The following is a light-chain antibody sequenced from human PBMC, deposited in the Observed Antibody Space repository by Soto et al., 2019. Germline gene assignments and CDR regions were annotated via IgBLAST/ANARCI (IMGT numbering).Light chain of an antibody. CDR3: SSYTSSSTLGV. CDR1: SSDVGGYNY. CDR2: DVS. Sequence: QSVLTQPASVSGSPGQSITISCTETSSDVGGYNYVSWYQQHPGKAPKLMIYDVSNRPSGVSNRFSGSKSGNTASLTISGLQAEDEADYYCSSYTSSSTLGVFGGGTKLTVL. V-gene: IGLV2-14*01. J-gene: IGLJ2*01.